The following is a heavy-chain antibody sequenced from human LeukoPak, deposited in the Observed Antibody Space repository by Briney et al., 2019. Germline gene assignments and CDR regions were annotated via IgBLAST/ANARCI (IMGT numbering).Heavy chain of an antibody. CDR3: ARDSSRSSGWPYYYYMDV. D-gene: IGHD6-19*01. J-gene: IGHJ6*03. Sequence: ASVKASCKASGYTFTGYYMHWVRQAPGQGLEWMGWINPNSGGTNYAQKFQGRVTMTRDTSISTAYMELSRLRSDDTAVYYCARDSSRSSGWPYYYYMDVWGKGTTVTVSS. CDR1: GYTFTGYY. V-gene: IGHV1-2*02. CDR2: INPNSGGT.